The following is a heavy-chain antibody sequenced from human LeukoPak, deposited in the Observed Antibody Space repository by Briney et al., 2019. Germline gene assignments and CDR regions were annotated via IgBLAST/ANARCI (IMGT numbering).Heavy chain of an antibody. Sequence: SEILSLTCTVSGYSISSGYYWGWIRQPPGKGLEWIGTIYHSGSTYYNPSLKSRVSISVDTSKNQFSLKLNSVTAADTAVYYCARVWGVTDFYDSRGAFDIWGQGTMVTVSS. V-gene: IGHV4-38-2*02. CDR2: IYHSGST. J-gene: IGHJ3*02. D-gene: IGHD3-22*01. CDR1: GYSISSGYY. CDR3: ARVWGVTDFYDSRGAFDI.